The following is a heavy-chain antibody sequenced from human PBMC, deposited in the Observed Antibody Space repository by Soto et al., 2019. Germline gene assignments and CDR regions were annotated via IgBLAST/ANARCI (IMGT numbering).Heavy chain of an antibody. CDR1: GGSISSGGYS. CDR2: IYHSGST. D-gene: IGHD6-13*01. CDR3: ARAGIAAAGLDY. J-gene: IGHJ4*02. Sequence: PSETLSLTCAVSGGSISSGGYSWSWIRQPPGKGLEWIGYIYHSGSTYYNPSLKSRVTISVDRSKNQFSLKLSSVTAAGTAVYYCARAGIAAAGLDYWGQGTLVTVSS. V-gene: IGHV4-30-2*01.